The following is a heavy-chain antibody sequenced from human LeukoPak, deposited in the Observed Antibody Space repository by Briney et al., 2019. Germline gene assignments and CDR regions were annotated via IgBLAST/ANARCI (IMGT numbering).Heavy chain of an antibody. V-gene: IGHV4-39*01. CDR1: GGSISSSSYY. Sequence: ASETLSLTCTVSGGSISSSSYYWGWIRQPPGKGLEWIGNIYYSGSTYYNPSLESRVTISVDTSKNQFSLKLSSVTAADTAVYYCARVAFQNYYYYMDVWGKGTTVTVSS. CDR3: ARVAFQNYYYYMDV. CDR2: IYYSGST. D-gene: IGHD5-12*01. J-gene: IGHJ6*03.